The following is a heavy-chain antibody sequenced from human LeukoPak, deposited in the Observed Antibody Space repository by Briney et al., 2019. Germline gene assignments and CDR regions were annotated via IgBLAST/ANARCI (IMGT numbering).Heavy chain of an antibody. J-gene: IGHJ4*02. V-gene: IGHV4-39*02. D-gene: IGHD3-22*01. CDR2: IYYSGGT. CDR3: ARDLNDSSGYFQVSAGEFDY. Sequence: PSETLSLTCTVSGGSISGSSYYWGWIRQPPGKGLEWFGSIYYSGGTYYNPSLKSRVTISVDTSKNQFSLKLSSVTAADTAVYYCARDLNDSSGYFQVSAGEFDYWGQGTLVTLSS. CDR1: GGSISGSSYY.